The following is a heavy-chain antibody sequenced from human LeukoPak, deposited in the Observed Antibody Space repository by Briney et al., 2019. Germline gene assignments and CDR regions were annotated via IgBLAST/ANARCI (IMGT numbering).Heavy chain of an antibody. CDR1: GYSISSGYY. V-gene: IGHV4-38-2*02. CDR2: IYHSGST. Sequence: SQTLSLTCTVSGYSISSGYYWGWIRQPPGKGLEWIGSIYHSGSTYYNPSLKSRVTISVDTSKNQFSLKLSSVTAADTAVYYCYMVRGVARLTWFDYWGQGTLVTVSS. D-gene: IGHD3-10*01. J-gene: IGHJ4*02. CDR3: YMVRGVARLTWFDY.